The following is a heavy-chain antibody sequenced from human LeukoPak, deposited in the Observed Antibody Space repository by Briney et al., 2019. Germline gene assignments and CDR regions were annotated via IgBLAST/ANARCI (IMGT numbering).Heavy chain of an antibody. CDR1: GFTFSSYA. D-gene: IGHD3-10*01. CDR3: ARADHYYGSGSYYCFDY. J-gene: IGHJ4*02. Sequence: GGSLRLSCEASGFTFSSYAMSWVRQAPGKGLEWVSGISTNGGSTSYADSVKGRLTISRDNPRNMLYMEMNSLRAEDTAVYYCARADHYYGSGSYYCFDYWGQGTLVTVSS. V-gene: IGHV3-23*01. CDR2: ISTNGGST.